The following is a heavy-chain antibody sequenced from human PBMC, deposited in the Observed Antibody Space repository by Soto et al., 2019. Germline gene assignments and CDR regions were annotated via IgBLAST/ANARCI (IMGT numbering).Heavy chain of an antibody. CDR3: AGGRYSSGWFDY. CDR2: ISSSSSYI. CDR1: GFTFSSYS. V-gene: IGHV3-21*01. J-gene: IGHJ4*02. D-gene: IGHD6-19*01. Sequence: LSLTCAASGFTFSSYSMNWVRQAPGKGLEWVSSISSSSSYIYYADSVKGRFTISRDNAKNSLYLQMNSLRAEDTAVYYCAGGRYSSGWFDYWGQGTLVTVSS.